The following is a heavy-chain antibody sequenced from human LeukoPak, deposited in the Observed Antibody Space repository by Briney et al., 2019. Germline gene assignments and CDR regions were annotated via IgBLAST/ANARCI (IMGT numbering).Heavy chain of an antibody. Sequence: GGSLRLSCAASGFTFSSYSMNWVRQAPGKGLEWVSYISSSSSTIYYADSVKGRFTISRDNAKNSLYLQMNSLRAEDTAVYYCARAGRYYYDSSGYYYGAFDIWGQGTMVTVSS. D-gene: IGHD3-22*01. CDR1: GFTFSSYS. CDR2: ISSSSSTI. J-gene: IGHJ3*02. V-gene: IGHV3-48*01. CDR3: ARAGRYYYDSSGYYYGAFDI.